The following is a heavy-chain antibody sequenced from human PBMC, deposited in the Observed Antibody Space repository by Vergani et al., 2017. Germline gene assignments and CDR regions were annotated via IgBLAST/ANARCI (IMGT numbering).Heavy chain of an antibody. Sequence: QVQLVQSGAEVKKPGSSVKVSCKASGGTFSSYAISWVRQAPGQGLEWMGRIIPILGTANYAQKFQGRVTITADESTSTAYMELSSLRSEDTAVSYCAGSFLYDLYFDYWGQGTLVTVSS. CDR3: AGSFLYDLYFDY. D-gene: IGHD3-3*01. J-gene: IGHJ4*02. V-gene: IGHV1-69*11. CDR1: GGTFSSYA. CDR2: IIPILGTA.